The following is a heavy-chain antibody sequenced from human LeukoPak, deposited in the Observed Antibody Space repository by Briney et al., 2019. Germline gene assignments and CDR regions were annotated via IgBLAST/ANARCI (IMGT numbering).Heavy chain of an antibody. CDR1: GFTFSSYS. D-gene: IGHD4/OR15-4a*01. CDR2: ITSSSSYI. J-gene: IGHJ3*02. Sequence: GGSLRLSCAASGFTFSSYSMNWVRQAPGKGLEWVSSITSSSSYIYYADSVKGRFTISRDDAKNSLHLQMNSLRAEDTAVYYCARGCSACDAFDIWGQGTMDTVSS. V-gene: IGHV3-21*01. CDR3: ARGCSACDAFDI.